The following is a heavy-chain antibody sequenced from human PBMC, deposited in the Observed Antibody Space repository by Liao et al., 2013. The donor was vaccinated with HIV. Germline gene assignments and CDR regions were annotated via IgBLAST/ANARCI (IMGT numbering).Heavy chain of an antibody. J-gene: IGHJ4*02. V-gene: IGHV4-34*01. CDR1: GASVSQFY. D-gene: IGHD3-3*01. CDR2: IDHSGST. Sequence: QAQLQQWGAGLLKPSETLSLTCGASGASVSQFYWTWIRQAPGKGLEWIGEIDHSGSTNYNPSLKSRVTISVDTSKNQFSLKLSSVTAADTAVYYCARLDSTIFGVVILRDYWGQGTLVTVSS. CDR3: ARLDSTIFGVVILRDY.